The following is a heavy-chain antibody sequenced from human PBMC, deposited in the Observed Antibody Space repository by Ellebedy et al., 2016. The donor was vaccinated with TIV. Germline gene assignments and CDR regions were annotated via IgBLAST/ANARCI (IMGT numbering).Heavy chain of an antibody. V-gene: IGHV3-53*01. Sequence: GGSLRLXCAASGFTVSSNYMSWVRQAPGKGLEWVSVIYSGGSTFYADSVKGRFTISRDNSKNTLYLQMNSLRAEATAVYYCATRDYDLWSGVSYYYYMDVWGKGTTVTVSS. CDR3: ATRDYDLWSGVSYYYYMDV. CDR2: IYSGGST. D-gene: IGHD3-3*01. J-gene: IGHJ6*03. CDR1: GFTVSSNY.